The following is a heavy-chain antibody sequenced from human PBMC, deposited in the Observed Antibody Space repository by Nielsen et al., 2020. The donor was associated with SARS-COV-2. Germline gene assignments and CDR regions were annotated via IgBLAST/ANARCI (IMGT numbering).Heavy chain of an antibody. CDR2: IGTAGDT. J-gene: IGHJ6*02. Sequence: ESLKISCAASGFTFSSYDMHWVRQATGKGLEWVSAIGTAGDTYYPGSVKGRFTISRKNAKNSLYHQMNSLRAGDTAVYYCARGDYGPYYYYGMDVWGQGTTVTVSS. CDR1: GFTFSSYD. D-gene: IGHD4/OR15-4a*01. V-gene: IGHV3-13*01. CDR3: ARGDYGPYYYYGMDV.